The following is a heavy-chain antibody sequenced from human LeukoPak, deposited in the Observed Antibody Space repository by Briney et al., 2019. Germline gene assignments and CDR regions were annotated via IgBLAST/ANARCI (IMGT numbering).Heavy chain of an antibody. CDR3: ARLKGYSSGWYPSYYFDY. CDR2: IYYSGST. J-gene: IGHJ4*02. D-gene: IGHD6-19*01. Sequence: KPSETLSLTCTVSGGSISSSSYYWGWIRQPPGEGLEWIGSIYYSGSTYYNPSLKSRVTISVDTPKNQFSLKLSSVTAADTAVYYCARLKGYSSGWYPSYYFDYWGQGILVTVSS. CDR1: GGSISSSSYY. V-gene: IGHV4-39*07.